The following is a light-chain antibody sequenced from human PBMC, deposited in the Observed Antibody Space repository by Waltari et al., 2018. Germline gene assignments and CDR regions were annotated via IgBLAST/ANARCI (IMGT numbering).Light chain of an antibody. CDR3: SSYISSSTLEV. CDR2: DVS. J-gene: IGLJ3*02. V-gene: IGLV2-14*03. CDR1: SSAGGGYNY. Sequence: QSALTQPASVSGSPGQSITLSCTGTSSAGGGYNYVSWYQQHPGKAPKLMIFDVSNRPSGFSNRFSGSKSGNTASLTISGLQAEDEADYYCSSYISSSTLEVFGGGTRLTVL.